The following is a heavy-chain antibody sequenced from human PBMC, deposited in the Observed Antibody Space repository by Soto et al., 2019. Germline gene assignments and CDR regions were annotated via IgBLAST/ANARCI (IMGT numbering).Heavy chain of an antibody. D-gene: IGHD6-19*01. CDR3: ARLYSSGWYGPGRY. J-gene: IGHJ4*02. CDR2: INWNGGST. CDR1: GFTFDDYG. V-gene: IGHV3-20*04. Sequence: EVQLVESGGGVVRPGGSLRLSCASSGFTFDDYGMSWVRHAPGKGLEWVSGINWNGGSTGYADSVKGRFTISRDNAKNSLYLQLNSLRAEDTALYYCARLYSSGWYGPGRYWGQGTLVNVSS.